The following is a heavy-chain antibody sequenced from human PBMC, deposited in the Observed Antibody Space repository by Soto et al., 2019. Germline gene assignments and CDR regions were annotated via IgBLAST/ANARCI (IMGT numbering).Heavy chain of an antibody. V-gene: IGHV3-23*01. CDR2: ISGSGGTT. J-gene: IGHJ4*02. CDR1: GFTFSSYG. Sequence: EVQLLESGGGLAQPGGSLRLSCAASGFTFSSYGMTWVRQAPGKGLEWVSTISGSGGTTYYEDSVKGRLIISRDNSRDTLELQMNSLKAEDTAIYYCAKGDQYGSWTMLDYWGQGTMVTVSS. D-gene: IGHD3-10*01. CDR3: AKGDQYGSWTMLDY.